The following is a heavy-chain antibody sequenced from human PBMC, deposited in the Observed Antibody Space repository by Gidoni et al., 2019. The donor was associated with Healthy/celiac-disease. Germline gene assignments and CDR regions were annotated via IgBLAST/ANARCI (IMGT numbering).Heavy chain of an antibody. CDR3: AKGSRYCSGGSCYSGLFYYGMDV. J-gene: IGHJ6*02. D-gene: IGHD2-15*01. Sequence: EVQLVESGGGLVQPGGSLRLSCAASGFTFSSYAMTWVRQAPGKGLEWGSASSGSGGRTYYADSVKGRFTISRDNSKNTLYLQMNSLRAEDTAVYYCAKGSRYCSGGSCYSGLFYYGMDVWGQGTTVTVSS. CDR2: SSGSGGRT. CDR1: GFTFSSYA. V-gene: IGHV3-23*04.